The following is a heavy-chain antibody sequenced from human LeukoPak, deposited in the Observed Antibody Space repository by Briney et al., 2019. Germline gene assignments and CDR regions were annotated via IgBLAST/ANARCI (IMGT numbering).Heavy chain of an antibody. CDR2: INPNSGGT. J-gene: IGHJ6*02. Sequence: GASVKVSCKASGYTFTGYYMHWVRQAPGQGLEWMGWINPNSGGTNYAQKFQGWVTMTRDTSISTAYMELSRLRSDDTAVYYCARNEGDSGYDTADYGMDVWGQGTTVTVSS. CDR1: GYTFTGYY. CDR3: ARNEGDSGYDTADYGMDV. V-gene: IGHV1-2*04. D-gene: IGHD5-12*01.